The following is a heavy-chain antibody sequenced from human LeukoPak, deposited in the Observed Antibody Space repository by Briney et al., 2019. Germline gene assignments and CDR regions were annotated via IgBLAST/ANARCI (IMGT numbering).Heavy chain of an antibody. CDR3: AKDAPAYDYVWGSYRSNWFDP. CDR2: ISGSGGST. J-gene: IGHJ5*02. V-gene: IGHV3-23*01. CDR1: GFTFSSYA. Sequence: PGGSLRLSCAASGFTFSSYAMSWVRQAPGKGLEWVSAISGSGGSTYYADSVKGRFTISRDNSKNTLYLQMNSLRAEDTAEYYCAKDAPAYDYVWGSYRSNWFDPWGQGTLVTVSS. D-gene: IGHD3-16*02.